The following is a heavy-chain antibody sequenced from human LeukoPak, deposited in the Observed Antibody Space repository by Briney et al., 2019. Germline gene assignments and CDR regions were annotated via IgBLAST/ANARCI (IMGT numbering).Heavy chain of an antibody. CDR2: IWYDGGYK. Sequence: PGTSLRLSCAASGFTFSNYGMHWVRQAPGKGLEWVAGIWYDGGYKYYADSVKGRLTISRDNSKNTLFLQMDSLRAEDTAVYYCARNYYDSSGYQEATFNYWGQGTLVTVSS. CDR1: GFTFSNYG. J-gene: IGHJ4*02. D-gene: IGHD3-22*01. V-gene: IGHV3-33*01. CDR3: ARNYYDSSGYQEATFNY.